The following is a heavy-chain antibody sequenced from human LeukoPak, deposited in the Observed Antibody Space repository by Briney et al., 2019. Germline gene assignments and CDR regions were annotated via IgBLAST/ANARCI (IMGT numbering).Heavy chain of an antibody. CDR2: ISGSGDNT. CDR3: ARVTYGSGTYGAFDY. V-gene: IGHV3-23*01. D-gene: IGHD3-10*01. Sequence: GGSLRLSCAASGFTFSSYGMSWVRQAPGKGLEWVSTISGSGDNTYYADSVKGRFTISRDNSKNTLYLQMNSLRAEDTAVYYCARVTYGSGTYGAFDYWGQGTLVTVSS. CDR1: GFTFSSYG. J-gene: IGHJ4*02.